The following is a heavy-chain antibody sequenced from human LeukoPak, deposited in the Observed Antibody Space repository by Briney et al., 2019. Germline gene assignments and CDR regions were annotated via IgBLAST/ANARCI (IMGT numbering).Heavy chain of an antibody. J-gene: IGHJ2*01. CDR3: ARESGGGVLGYFDL. CDR2: TRNKANSYTT. CDR1: GFTFSDHC. Sequence: GGSLRLSCAASGFTFSDHCMDWVRQAPGKGLEWVGRTRNKANSYTTEYAASVKGRFTISREDSKKSLYLQMNSLKTEDTAVYYCARESGGGVLGYFDLWGRGTLVSVSS. V-gene: IGHV3-72*01. D-gene: IGHD3-10*01.